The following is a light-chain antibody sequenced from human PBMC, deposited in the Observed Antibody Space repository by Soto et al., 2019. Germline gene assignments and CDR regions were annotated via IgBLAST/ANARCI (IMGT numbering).Light chain of an antibody. J-gene: IGKJ2*01. CDR3: MQGTHWPHT. Sequence: DVVMTQSPLSLAFTLGQPASISCGSSQSLVCGDGKIYLTWFGQRPCHSQRRLIYKVSNRACGVADRFSGSGLGPDFTLKISRVQAADVGVYYCMQGTHWPHTFVQGTKLEIK. CDR2: KVS. V-gene: IGKV2-30*01. CDR1: QSLVCGDGKIY.